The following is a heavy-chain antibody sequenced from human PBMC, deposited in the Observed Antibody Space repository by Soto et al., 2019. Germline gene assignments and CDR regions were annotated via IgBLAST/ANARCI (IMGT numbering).Heavy chain of an antibody. CDR1: GDSISSSSYY. Sequence: QLQLQESGPGLVKPSETLSLTCSVSGDSISSSSYYWGWIRQPPGKGLEGIGTINYSGSTYYHPSRKSRVPITVDTSKNPSSLKVISVSAADTAVSYXTSLYGDYVPYLGQGILVSVSS. D-gene: IGHD4-17*01. CDR2: INYSGST. CDR3: TSLYGDYVPY. J-gene: IGHJ4*02. V-gene: IGHV4-39*01.